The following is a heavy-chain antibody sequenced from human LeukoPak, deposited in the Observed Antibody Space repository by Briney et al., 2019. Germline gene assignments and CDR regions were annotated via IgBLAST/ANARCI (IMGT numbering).Heavy chain of an antibody. V-gene: IGHV3-48*04. CDR3: ARDCRSGGSC. CDR1: GFTFSSYS. CDR2: ISSSGSTI. J-gene: IGHJ4*02. D-gene: IGHD2-15*01. Sequence: SGGSLRLSCAASGFTFSSYSMNWVRQAPGKGLEWVSYISSSGSTIYYADSVKGRFTISRDNAKNSLYLQMNSLRAEDTAVYYCARDCRSGGSCWGQGTLVTVSS.